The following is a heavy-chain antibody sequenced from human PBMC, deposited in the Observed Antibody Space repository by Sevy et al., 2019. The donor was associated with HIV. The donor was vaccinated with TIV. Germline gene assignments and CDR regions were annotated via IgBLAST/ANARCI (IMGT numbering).Heavy chain of an antibody. CDR1: GFTFSTYG. D-gene: IGHD1-7*01. V-gene: IGHV3-33*01. Sequence: GGSLRLSCAASGFTFSTYGMHWVRQAPGKGLEWLAVIWFDGSNEYYADSVKGRFTISRDIAKNTLHLQMNSLRAEDTAVYYCAREDNWKYDYWGQGTLVTVSS. CDR3: AREDNWKYDY. J-gene: IGHJ4*02. CDR2: IWFDGSNE.